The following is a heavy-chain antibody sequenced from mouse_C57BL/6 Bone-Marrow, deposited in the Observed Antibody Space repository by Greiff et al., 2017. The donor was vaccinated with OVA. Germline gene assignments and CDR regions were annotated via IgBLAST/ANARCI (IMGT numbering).Heavy chain of an antibody. J-gene: IGHJ3*01. Sequence: GGGLVQPKGSLKLSCAASGFSFNTYAMNWVRQAPGKGLEWVARIRSKSNNYATYYADSVKDRFTISRDDSESMLYLQMNNLKTEDTAMYYCVSRGTTARFAYWGQGTLVNVSA. CDR3: VSRGTTARFAY. CDR2: IRSKSNNYAT. D-gene: IGHD1-2*01. CDR1: GFSFNTYA. V-gene: IGHV10-1*01.